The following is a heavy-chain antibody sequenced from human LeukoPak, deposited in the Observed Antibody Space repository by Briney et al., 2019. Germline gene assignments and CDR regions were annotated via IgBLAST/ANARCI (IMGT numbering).Heavy chain of an antibody. Sequence: PGGSLRLSCSASGFTFSTYVMHWVRQAPGKGLEWVAVIWYDGRNKYYVDSVKGRFTISRDNSKNTVYLQMNSLRAEDTAVYFCARDLSIAVFDYWGQGTLVTVSS. CDR2: IWYDGRNK. CDR3: ARDLSIAVFDY. D-gene: IGHD6-19*01. V-gene: IGHV3-33*01. CDR1: GFTFSTYV. J-gene: IGHJ4*02.